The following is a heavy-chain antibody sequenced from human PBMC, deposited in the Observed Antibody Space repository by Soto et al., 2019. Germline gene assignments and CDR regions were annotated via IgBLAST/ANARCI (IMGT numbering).Heavy chain of an antibody. CDR1: GGSIIDGQTY. CDR2: INYRGTT. V-gene: IGHV4-31*03. J-gene: IGHJ4*02. CDR3: ARDSPGVAPY. Sequence: QVQLQESGPGLVKPSRTLSLTCTVSGGSIIDGQTYLNWIRQHPERGLVWMGYINYRGTTNYSPALKSRILISIDTSKNQFSLRLTSVTAADTAVYYCARDSPGVAPYWGQGTLVTVSS. D-gene: IGHD2-15*01.